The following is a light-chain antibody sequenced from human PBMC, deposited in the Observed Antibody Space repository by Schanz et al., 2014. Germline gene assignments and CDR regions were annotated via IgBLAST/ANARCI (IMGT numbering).Light chain of an antibody. CDR3: QHYSIYPWT. Sequence: DIQMTQSPSTLSASVGDRVIITCRASQSISSWLAWYQQKPGKAPKLLIYEASVLESGVPSRFSGSGSGTEFTLTISSLQPDDSATYFCQHYSIYPWTFGQGTKVEIK. CDR1: QSISSW. V-gene: IGKV1-5*03. CDR2: EAS. J-gene: IGKJ1*01.